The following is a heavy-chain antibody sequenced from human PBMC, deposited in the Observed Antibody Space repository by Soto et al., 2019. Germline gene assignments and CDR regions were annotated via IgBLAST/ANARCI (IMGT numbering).Heavy chain of an antibody. CDR1: GGSISSYY. Sequence: SETLSLTCTVSGGSISSYYWSWIRQPPGKGLEWIGYIYYSGSTNYNPSLKSRVTISVDTSKDQFSLKLSSVTAADTAVYHCARDNSGLGYCSSTSCLGLDWFDPWGQGTLVTVSS. CDR2: IYYSGST. V-gene: IGHV4-59*01. D-gene: IGHD2-2*01. CDR3: ARDNSGLGYCSSTSCLGLDWFDP. J-gene: IGHJ5*02.